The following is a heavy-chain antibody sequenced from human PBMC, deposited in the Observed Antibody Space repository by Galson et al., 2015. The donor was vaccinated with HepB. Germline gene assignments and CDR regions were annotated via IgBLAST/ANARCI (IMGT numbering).Heavy chain of an antibody. CDR2: IYYSGST. CDR3: ARGHYYYYGMDV. CDR1: GGSISTYY. V-gene: IGHV4-59*01. Sequence: ETLSLTCTVSGGSISTYYWSWIRQPPGKGLEWIGYIYYSGSTNYNPSLKSRVTISVDTSKNQFSLNLTSVTAADTAVYYCARGHYYYYGMDVWGQGTTVTVSS. J-gene: IGHJ6*02.